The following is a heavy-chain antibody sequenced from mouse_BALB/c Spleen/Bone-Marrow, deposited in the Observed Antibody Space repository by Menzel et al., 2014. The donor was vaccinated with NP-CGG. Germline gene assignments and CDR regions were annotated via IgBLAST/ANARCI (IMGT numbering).Heavy chain of an antibody. CDR1: GYSFTNYW. J-gene: IGHJ3*01. D-gene: IGHD2-1*01. CDR3: ARYGNYPLFAY. V-gene: IGHV1-7*01. CDR2: ISPSTGYS. Sequence: VQLQQSGAELAKPGASVKMSCKASGYSFTNYWMHWVKQRPGQGLERIGYISPSTGYSEYNQKFKDKATLTADKSSNIAYIQLSSLTSEDSAVYYCARYGNYPLFAYWGQGTLVTVSA.